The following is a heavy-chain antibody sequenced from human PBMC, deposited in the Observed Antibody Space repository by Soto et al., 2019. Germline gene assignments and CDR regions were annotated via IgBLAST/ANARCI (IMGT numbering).Heavy chain of an antibody. V-gene: IGHV2-26*01. CDR1: GFSLSNARMG. CDR2: IFSNDEK. CDR3: ARTDSGSYWGYYYHGMDV. Sequence: QVTLKESGPVLVKPTETLTLTCTVSGFSLSNARMGVSWIRQPPGKALEWLAHIFSNDEKSYSTSLKSRLTISKDTSKSQVVLTMTNMDPVDTATYYCARTDSGSYWGYYYHGMDVWGQGTTVTVSS. J-gene: IGHJ6*02. D-gene: IGHD1-26*01.